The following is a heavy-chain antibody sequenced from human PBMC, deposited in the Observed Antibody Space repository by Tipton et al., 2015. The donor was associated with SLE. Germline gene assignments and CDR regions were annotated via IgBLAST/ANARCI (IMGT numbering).Heavy chain of an antibody. CDR1: GGSFSGYY. CDR3: AREAIFGVVLPSYYFDY. V-gene: IGHV4-31*11. Sequence: TLSLTCAVYGGSFSGYYWSWIRQHPGKGLEWIGYIYYSGSTYYNPSLKSRVTISVDTSKNQFSLKLSSVTAADTAVYYCAREAIFGVVLPSYYFDYWGQGTLVTVSS. J-gene: IGHJ4*02. D-gene: IGHD3-3*01. CDR2: IYYSGST.